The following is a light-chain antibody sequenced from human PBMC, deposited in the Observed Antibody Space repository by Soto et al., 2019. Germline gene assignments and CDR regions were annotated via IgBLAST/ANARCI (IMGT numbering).Light chain of an antibody. V-gene: IGKV1-39*01. CDR2: AAS. CDR1: QSISSY. Sequence: DIQMTQSPSSLSANAGDRVTNTCRASQSISSYLNWYQQKPGKAPKLLIYAASSLQSGVPSRFSGSGSGTDFSLTISSLQPEDFATYYCQQTSSTPLTFGQGTKVDIK. J-gene: IGKJ1*01. CDR3: QQTSSTPLT.